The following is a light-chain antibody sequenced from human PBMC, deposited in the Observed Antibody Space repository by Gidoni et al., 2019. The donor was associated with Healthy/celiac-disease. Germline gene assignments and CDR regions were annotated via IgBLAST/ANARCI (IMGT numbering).Light chain of an antibody. CDR3: SSYTSSSTTV. CDR1: SCDVGGYNY. CDR2: DVS. V-gene: IGLV2-14*04. Sequence: SPGQSITISCTGTSCDVGGYNYVSWYQQHPGKAPKLMIYDVSNRPSGVSNRFSGSKSGNTASLTISGLQAEDEADYYCSSYTSSSTTVFGGGTKLTVL. J-gene: IGLJ2*01.